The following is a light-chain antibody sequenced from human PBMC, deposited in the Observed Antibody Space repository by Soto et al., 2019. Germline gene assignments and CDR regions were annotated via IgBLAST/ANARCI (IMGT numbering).Light chain of an antibody. V-gene: IGLV1-40*01. Sequence: QSVLTQPPSVSGAPGQRVTISCTGSSSNLGTDNDVHWYRHLPGTAPKLLIYGNTNRPSGVPDRFSGSKSGTSASLAITGLQAEDEADYYGHSYDTTLRGSVFGGGTKVTVL. J-gene: IGLJ3*02. CDR2: GNT. CDR1: SSNLGTDND. CDR3: HSYDTTLRGSV.